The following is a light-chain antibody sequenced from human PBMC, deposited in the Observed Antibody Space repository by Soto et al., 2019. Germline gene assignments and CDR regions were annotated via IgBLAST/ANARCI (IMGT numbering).Light chain of an antibody. Sequence: DIQMTQSPSTLSASVGARVTITCRASQNIYNWLAWYQQKPGKAPKLLIYDASNLEKGVPSRFSGSGSGTEFTLTISSLQPDDFATYYCQQYDTFPRTFGQGTKVDIK. CDR1: QNIYNW. CDR3: QQYDTFPRT. J-gene: IGKJ1*01. CDR2: DAS. V-gene: IGKV1-5*01.